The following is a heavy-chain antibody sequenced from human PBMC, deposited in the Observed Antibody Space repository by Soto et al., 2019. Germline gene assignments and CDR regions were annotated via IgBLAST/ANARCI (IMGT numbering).Heavy chain of an antibody. J-gene: IGHJ4*02. D-gene: IGHD3-3*02. CDR2: INPSGGST. V-gene: IGHV1-46*01. CDR3: VRDISREFDY. Sequence: ASVKVSCKSSGYTFINYYMHWVRQAPGQGLEWMGVINPSGGSTSYAQKFQGRVTMTGDTSTSTVYMELRSLRSEDTDVYYCVRDISREFDYWGQGTLVTVSS. CDR1: GYTFINYY.